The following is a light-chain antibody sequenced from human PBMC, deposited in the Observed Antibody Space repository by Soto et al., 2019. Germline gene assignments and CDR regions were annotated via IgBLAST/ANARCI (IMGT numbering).Light chain of an antibody. J-gene: IGLJ1*01. CDR1: SSDVGGYNY. CDR3: SSYTSGSTLEV. CDR2: DVS. Sequence: QSALTQPASVSGSPGQSITISCTGTSSDVGGYNYVSWYQQHPGKAPKLMIYDVSNRPSGVSNRFSGSKSGNTASLPISGLQAEDEADYYCSSYTSGSTLEVFGTGTKVTGL. V-gene: IGLV2-14*01.